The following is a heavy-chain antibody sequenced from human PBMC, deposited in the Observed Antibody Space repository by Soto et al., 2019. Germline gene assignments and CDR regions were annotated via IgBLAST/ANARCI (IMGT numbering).Heavy chain of an antibody. V-gene: IGHV3-9*01. CDR1: GFPFDDFA. CDR3: AKGVELDYMDV. J-gene: IGHJ6*03. D-gene: IGHD1-7*01. Sequence: EVHLVESGGGLVQPGRSLRLSCAASGFPFDDFAMHWVRQAPGKGLEWVSTISWNSGTIGYADSVKGRFTISRDNSKNSLYLQMNSLRADDTALYYCAKGVELDYMDVWGKGTTVTVSS. CDR2: ISWNSGTI.